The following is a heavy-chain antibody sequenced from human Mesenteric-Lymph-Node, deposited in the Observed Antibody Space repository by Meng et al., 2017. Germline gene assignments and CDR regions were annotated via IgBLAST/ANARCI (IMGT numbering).Heavy chain of an antibody. CDR2: FFHSGIT. J-gene: IGHJ4*02. Sequence: QVQVQESGPGLVKPSGTLSLTCAVSGGSISWGTWWSWVRQPPGKGLQWIGEFFHSGITNYNPSLKSRATISVDTSKNHFSLELSSVTAADTAVYYCTKNGAYSLEYWGQGALVTVSS. CDR3: TKNGAYSLEY. V-gene: IGHV4-4*02. CDR1: GGSISWGTW. D-gene: IGHD2-15*01.